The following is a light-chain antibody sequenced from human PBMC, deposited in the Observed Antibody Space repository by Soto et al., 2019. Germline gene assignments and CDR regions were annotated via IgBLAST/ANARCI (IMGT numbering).Light chain of an antibody. CDR1: QTVYSN. V-gene: IGKV3-11*01. CDR3: QQRSNWPGT. CDR2: DAS. Sequence: EIVLTQSPGTLSLSPGARTTLSCRAGQTVYSNVAWYQQRPGQAPRLLIYDASKRATGIPARFSGSGSGTDFTLTISSLEAKDFAVYYCQQRSNWPGTFGQGTKVDIK. J-gene: IGKJ1*01.